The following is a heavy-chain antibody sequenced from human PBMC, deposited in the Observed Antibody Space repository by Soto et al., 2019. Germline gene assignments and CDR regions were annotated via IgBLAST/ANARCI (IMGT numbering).Heavy chain of an antibody. J-gene: IGHJ6*02. V-gene: IGHV1-46*01. Sequence: ASVKVSCKASGYTFTSYYMHWVRQAPGQGLEWMGIINPSGGSTSYAQKLQGRVTMTRDTSTSTAYMELRSLRSDDTAVYYCARDLLRFLEWLFYPDYYYGMDVWGQGTTVPVSS. D-gene: IGHD3-3*01. CDR2: INPSGGST. CDR1: GYTFTSYY. CDR3: ARDLLRFLEWLFYPDYYYGMDV.